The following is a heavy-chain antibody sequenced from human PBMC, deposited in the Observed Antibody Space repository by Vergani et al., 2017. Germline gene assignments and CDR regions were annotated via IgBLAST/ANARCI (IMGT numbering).Heavy chain of an antibody. CDR3: ARSRIYYGAGSPDY. CDR2: VSFRGDT. Sequence: QGKLQESGPGLVKPSETLSLTCTVSGASVNSYYWSWIRPPPGKGLEWMGYVSFRGDTLYDPSVKGRMTISLNTSSNQFSLYLTSVTAADTAVYYCARSRIYYGAGSPDYWGQGTLVTVSS. D-gene: IGHD3-10*01. V-gene: IGHV4-59*02. J-gene: IGHJ4*02. CDR1: GASVNSYY.